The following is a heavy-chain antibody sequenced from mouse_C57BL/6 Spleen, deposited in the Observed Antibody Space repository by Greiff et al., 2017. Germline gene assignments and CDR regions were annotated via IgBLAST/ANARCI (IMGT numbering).Heavy chain of an antibody. CDR2: IDPETGGT. CDR3: TRRDYSNSAWFAY. V-gene: IGHV1-15*01. Sequence: QVQLKESGAELVRPGASVTLSCKASGYTFTDYEMHWVKQTPVHGLEWIGAIDPETGGTAYNQKFKGKAILTADKSSSTAYMELRSLTSEDSAVYYCTRRDYSNSAWFAYWGQGTLVTVSA. CDR1: GYTFTDYE. D-gene: IGHD2-5*01. J-gene: IGHJ3*01.